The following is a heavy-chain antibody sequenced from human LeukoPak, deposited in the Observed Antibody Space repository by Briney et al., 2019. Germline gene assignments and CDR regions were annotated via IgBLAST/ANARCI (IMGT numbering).Heavy chain of an antibody. CDR2: IYTSGST. D-gene: IGHD3-9*01. CDR3: ARQIDPWAPFDP. CDR1: GGSISSYH. J-gene: IGHJ5*02. V-gene: IGHV4-4*07. Sequence: PSETLSLTCTVSGGSISSYHWSWIRQPAGKGLEWIGRIYTSGSTNYNPSLKSRVTMSAGTSKNQFSLKLSSVTAADTAVYYCARQIDPWAPFDPWGQGTLVTVSS.